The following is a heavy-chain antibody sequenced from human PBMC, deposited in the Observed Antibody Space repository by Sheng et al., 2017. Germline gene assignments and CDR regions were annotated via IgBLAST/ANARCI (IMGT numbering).Heavy chain of an antibody. J-gene: IGHJ4*02. CDR3: ARGNYGPLSWHYFDS. CDR2: SLIVEAP. CDR1: AYSISNGYY. Sequence: QVQLQESGPGLVKAFGDPCPSPALSRAYSISNGYYWGWIRQSPGKDWTGLEVSLIVEAPPITPVPQSRVTVSVDTSKNQFSLKLTSVTAADMAIYFCARGNYGPLSWHYFDSWGQGTLVTGLL. V-gene: IGHV4-38-2*01. D-gene: IGHD3-16*01.